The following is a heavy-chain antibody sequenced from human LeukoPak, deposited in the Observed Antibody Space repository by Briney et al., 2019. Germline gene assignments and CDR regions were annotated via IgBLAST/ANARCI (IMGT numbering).Heavy chain of an antibody. CDR1: GYTFTSYG. CDR3: ARFERWTGTVYLDY. J-gene: IGHJ4*02. V-gene: IGHV1-18*01. D-gene: IGHD3/OR15-3a*01. Sequence: ASVKVSCKASGYTFTSYGISWVRQAPGQGLEWMGWISAYNGNTNYAQKLQGRDTMTTDTSTSTAYMELRSLRSDDTAVYYCARFERWTGTVYLDYWGQGTLVTVSS. CDR2: ISAYNGNT.